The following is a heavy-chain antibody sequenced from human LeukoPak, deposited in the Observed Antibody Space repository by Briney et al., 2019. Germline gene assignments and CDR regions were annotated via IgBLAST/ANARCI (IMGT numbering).Heavy chain of an antibody. J-gene: IGHJ4*02. V-gene: IGHV3-53*01. CDR2: PYTDGNT. CDR3: ARGVDPLAANNLAY. D-gene: IGHD2-15*01. Sequence: GESLRLSCAASGFTVSDNYMSWVRQAPGKGLEWVSVPYTDGNTKYADSLQGRFTISRDNSKNTLYLEMNSLSPDDTAVYYCARGVDPLAANNLAYWGQGTLVTVSS. CDR1: GFTVSDNY.